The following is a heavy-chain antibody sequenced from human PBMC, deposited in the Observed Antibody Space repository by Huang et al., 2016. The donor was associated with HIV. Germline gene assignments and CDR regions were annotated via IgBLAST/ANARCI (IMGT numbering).Heavy chain of an antibody. D-gene: IGHD3-10*01. V-gene: IGHV4-39*01. CDR3: ARNFGPDAFDI. Sequence: QLQLQESGPGLVKPSETLSLTCTVSGGSISSSSYYWGWIRQPPGKGLEWIGNLYYSGSTYYNPSLKSRVTISVDTSKNQFSLKLSSVTAADTAVYYCARNFGPDAFDIWGQGTMVTVSS. CDR2: LYYSGST. J-gene: IGHJ3*02. CDR1: GGSISSSSYY.